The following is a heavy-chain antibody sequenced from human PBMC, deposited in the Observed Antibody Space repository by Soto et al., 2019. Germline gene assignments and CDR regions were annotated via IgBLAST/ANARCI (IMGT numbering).Heavy chain of an antibody. Sequence: QVQLVESGGGLVKPGGSLRLSCAASGFTFSDYYMSWIRQAPGKGLKWVSYISSSSSYTNYADSVKGRFTISRDNAKNSLYLQMNSLRAEDTAVYYCARTKQQLADYYYYGMDVWGQGTTVTVSS. CDR3: ARTKQQLADYYYYGMDV. V-gene: IGHV3-11*06. CDR2: ISSSSSYT. J-gene: IGHJ6*02. CDR1: GFTFSDYY. D-gene: IGHD6-13*01.